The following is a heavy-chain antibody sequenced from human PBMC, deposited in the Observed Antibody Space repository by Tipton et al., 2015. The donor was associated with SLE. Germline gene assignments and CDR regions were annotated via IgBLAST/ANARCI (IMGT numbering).Heavy chain of an antibody. D-gene: IGHD4-11*01. CDR2: IFHNGNT. CDR3: TRSRYSNYAYYYYVDV. J-gene: IGHJ6*03. V-gene: IGHV4-59*01. Sequence: TLSLTCTVSGGSISRYYWGWIRQPPGKGLEWIGYIFHNGNTNYNPSLQSRVTISVDTSKNQFSLKLSSVTAADTAFYYCTRSRYSNYAYYYYVDVWGKGTTVTVSS. CDR1: GGSISRYY.